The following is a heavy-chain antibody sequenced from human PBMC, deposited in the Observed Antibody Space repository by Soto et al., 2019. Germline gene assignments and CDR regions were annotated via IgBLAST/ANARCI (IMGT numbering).Heavy chain of an antibody. CDR3: ARHARYCSGGSCYPHFDY. D-gene: IGHD2-15*01. Sequence: SETLSLTCTVSGGSISSYYWSWIRQPPGKGLEWIGYIYYSGSTNYNPSLKSRVTISVDTSKNQFSLKLSSVTAADTAVYYCARHARYCSGGSCYPHFDYWGQGTLVTVSS. CDR1: GGSISSYY. V-gene: IGHV4-59*08. CDR2: IYYSGST. J-gene: IGHJ4*02.